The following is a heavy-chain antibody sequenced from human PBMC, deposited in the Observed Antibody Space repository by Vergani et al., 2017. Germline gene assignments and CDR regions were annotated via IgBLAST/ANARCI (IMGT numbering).Heavy chain of an antibody. CDR2: ISGSGGST. J-gene: IGHJ4*02. Sequence: VQLVESGGGLVKPGGSLRLSCAASGFTFSSYSMNWVRQAPGKGLEWVSAISGSGGSTYYADSVKGRFTISRDNSKNSLYLQMNSLRAEDTAVYYCARGTTVTTYWGQGTLVTVSS. V-gene: IGHV3-21*01. CDR1: GFTFSSYS. CDR3: ARGTTVTTY. D-gene: IGHD4-17*01.